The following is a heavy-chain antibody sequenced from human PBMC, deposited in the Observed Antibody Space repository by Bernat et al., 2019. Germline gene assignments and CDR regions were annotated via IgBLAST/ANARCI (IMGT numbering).Heavy chain of an antibody. V-gene: IGHV3-33*01. CDR3: ARGSNGPDYYYYYIDV. Sequence: QVQLVESGGGVVQPGRSLRLSCAASGFTFSSYGMHWVRQAPGKGLEWVAVIWYDGSNKYYADSVKGRFTISRDNSKNTLYLQMNSLRAEDTAVYYCARGSNGPDYYYYYIDVWGKGTTVTVSS. CDR2: IWYDGSNK. J-gene: IGHJ6*03. CDR1: GFTFSSYG. D-gene: IGHD2-8*01.